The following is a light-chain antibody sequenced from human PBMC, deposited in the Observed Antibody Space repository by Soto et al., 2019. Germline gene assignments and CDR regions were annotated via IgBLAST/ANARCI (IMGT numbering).Light chain of an antibody. CDR3: QQYGTSALT. J-gene: IGKJ4*01. CDR2: GTS. V-gene: IGKV3-20*01. CDR1: QSVSSSY. Sequence: IVLTQSPGPLSLSPGERATLSCRASQSVSSSYLVWYQQRPGQPPRLLIYGTSTRAAGISDRFSGSGSGTDFTLTIYRLEPGDSAVYYCQQYGTSALTFGGGTKV.